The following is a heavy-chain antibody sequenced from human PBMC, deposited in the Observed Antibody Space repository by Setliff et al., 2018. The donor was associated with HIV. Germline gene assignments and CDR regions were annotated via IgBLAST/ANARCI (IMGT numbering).Heavy chain of an antibody. CDR1: GGSISNYY. CDR2: IYYSGTT. D-gene: IGHD3-3*01. CDR3: ARGSRQLTIFGVVFKTNYYFMDV. Sequence: SETLSLTCTVSGGSISNYYWSWIRQPPGKGLEWIGYIYYSGTTKYNPSLKSRVTISVDTSKNQFSLKLSSVTAADTAVYYCARGSRQLTIFGVVFKTNYYFMDVWGKGTAVTVS. J-gene: IGHJ6*03. V-gene: IGHV4-59*08.